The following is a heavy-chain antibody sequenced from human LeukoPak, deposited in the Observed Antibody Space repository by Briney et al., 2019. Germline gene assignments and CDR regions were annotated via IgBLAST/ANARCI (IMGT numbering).Heavy chain of an antibody. Sequence: KPSETLSLTCTVSGGSISSYYWSWIRQPPGKGLEWIGYIYYSGSTNYNPSLKSRVTISVDTSKNQFSLKLSSVTAADTAVYYCARVGRCSGGSCYSLNYYYGMDVWGQGTTVTVSS. CDR2: IYYSGST. D-gene: IGHD2-15*01. CDR3: ARVGRCSGGSCYSLNYYYGMDV. J-gene: IGHJ6*02. CDR1: GGSISSYY. V-gene: IGHV4-59*01.